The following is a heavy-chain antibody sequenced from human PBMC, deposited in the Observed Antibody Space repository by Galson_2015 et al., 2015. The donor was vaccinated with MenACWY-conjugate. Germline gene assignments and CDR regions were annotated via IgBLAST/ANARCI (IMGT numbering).Heavy chain of an antibody. CDR2: IYSDLTA. V-gene: IGHV3-53*01. J-gene: IGHJ4*02. CDR3: ARGPTYNWNDKYFDY. CDR1: GFTVSSNY. Sequence: SLRLSCEVSGFTVSSNYMSWVRQAPGKGLEWVSVIYSDLTAYNADSVKGRFSISRDNSKNTVYLQLTGLRAEDTAMYYCARGPTYNWNDKYFDYWGQGTLVTVSS. D-gene: IGHD1-20*01.